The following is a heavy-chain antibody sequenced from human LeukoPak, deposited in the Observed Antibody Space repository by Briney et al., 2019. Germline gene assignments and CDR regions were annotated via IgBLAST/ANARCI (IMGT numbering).Heavy chain of an antibody. V-gene: IGHV1-18*01. CDR1: GYTFTSYG. CDR2: ISAYNDNT. Sequence: ASVKVSCKASGYTFTSYGISWVRQAPGQGLEWMGWISAYNDNTNYARKLQGRVTMTTDTSTSTAYMELRSLRSDDTAVYYCARVHYDILTGYSYFDYWGQGTLVTVSS. CDR3: ARVHYDILTGYSYFDY. J-gene: IGHJ4*02. D-gene: IGHD3-9*01.